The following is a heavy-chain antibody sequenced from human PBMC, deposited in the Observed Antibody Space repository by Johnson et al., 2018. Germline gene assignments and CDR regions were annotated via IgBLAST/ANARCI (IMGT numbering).Heavy chain of an antibody. CDR1: GFTFSSYA. Sequence: VQLVESGGGLVQPGGSLRLSCAASGFTFSSYALSWVRKAPGKGLEWVSGISHDGGSTYYADSVKGRFTLSRDSSKHTVHLQMNSRRAEDTAIYYCAKPAVDDAFGSWGQGTMVIVSS. D-gene: IGHD2-2*01. CDR3: AKPAVDDAFGS. J-gene: IGHJ3*02. CDR2: ISHDGGST. V-gene: IGHV3-23*04.